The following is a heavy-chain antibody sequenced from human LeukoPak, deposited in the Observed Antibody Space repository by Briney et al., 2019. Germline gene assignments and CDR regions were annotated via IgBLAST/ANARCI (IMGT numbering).Heavy chain of an antibody. CDR1: GFTFSSYG. D-gene: IGHD3-22*01. CDR2: IWYDGSNK. Sequence: GGSLRLSCAASGFTFSSYGMHWVRQAPGKGLEWVAVIWYDGSNKYYADSVKGRFTISGDNSKNTLYLQMNSLRAEDTAVYYCARDHDSSGYYYYWGQGTLVTVSS. V-gene: IGHV3-33*01. J-gene: IGHJ4*02. CDR3: ARDHDSSGYYYY.